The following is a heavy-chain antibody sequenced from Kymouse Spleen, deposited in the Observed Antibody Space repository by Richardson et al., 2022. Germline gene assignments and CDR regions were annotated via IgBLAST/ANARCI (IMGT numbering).Heavy chain of an antibody. D-gene: IGHD4-11,IGHD4-11*01. CDR3: ARHNYSNNDAFDI. CDR2: IYYSGST. V-gene: IGHV4-39*01. J-gene: IGHJ3*02. CDR1: GGSISSSSYY. Sequence: QLQLQESGPGLVKPSETLSLTCTVSGGSISSSSYYWGWIRQPPGKGLEWIGSIYYSGSTYYNPSLKSRVTISVDTSKNQFSLKLSSVTAADTAVYYCARHNYSNNDAFDIWGQGTMVTVSS.